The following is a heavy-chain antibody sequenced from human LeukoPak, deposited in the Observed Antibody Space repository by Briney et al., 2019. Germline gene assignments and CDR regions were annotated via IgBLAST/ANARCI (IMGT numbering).Heavy chain of an antibody. D-gene: IGHD3-22*01. J-gene: IGHJ4*02. Sequence: SVKVSCKATGGTFSSYAISWVRQAPGQGLEWMGGIIPIFGTANYAQKFQGRVTITADKSTSTAYMELSSLRSEDTAVYYCARDPGDSSGYPDYWGQGTLVTVPS. CDR1: GGTFSSYA. CDR3: ARDPGDSSGYPDY. V-gene: IGHV1-69*06. CDR2: IIPIFGTA.